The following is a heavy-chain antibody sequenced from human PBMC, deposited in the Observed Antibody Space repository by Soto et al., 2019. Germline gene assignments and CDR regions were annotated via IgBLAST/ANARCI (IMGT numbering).Heavy chain of an antibody. CDR2: IFYSGST. Sequence: SETLSLTCSVSGGSISTSRSYWAWIRQPPGKGLEWLANIFYSGSTFYNPSLASRVSVSVNTSKNEFSLKLRSVTAADTAVYYCARQPTTGDTDLWFDPWGQGTLVTVSS. CDR1: GGSISTSRSY. D-gene: IGHD2-21*01. J-gene: IGHJ5*02. CDR3: ARQPTTGDTDLWFDP. V-gene: IGHV4-39*01.